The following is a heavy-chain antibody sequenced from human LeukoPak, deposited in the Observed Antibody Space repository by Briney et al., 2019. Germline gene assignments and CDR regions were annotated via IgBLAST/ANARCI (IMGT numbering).Heavy chain of an antibody. Sequence: ASVKLSCKASGYTFTGYYMHWVRQAPGQGLEWMGWINPNSGGTNYAQKFQSRVTMTRDTSISTAYMELSRLRSDDTAVDYCARDTGLTSSRLDYWGQGTLVTVSS. D-gene: IGHD4/OR15-4a*01. CDR1: GYTFTGYY. CDR3: ARDTGLTSSRLDY. V-gene: IGHV1-2*02. CDR2: INPNSGGT. J-gene: IGHJ4*02.